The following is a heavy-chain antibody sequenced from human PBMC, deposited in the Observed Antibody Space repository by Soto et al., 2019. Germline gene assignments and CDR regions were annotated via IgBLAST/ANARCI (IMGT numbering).Heavy chain of an antibody. V-gene: IGHV1-18*01. D-gene: IGHD3-22*01. CDR2: VSPYDGYT. CDR3: ARGGYYDSSGSRNYFYYGMNV. CDR1: GYTFSSYG. J-gene: IGHJ6*02. Sequence: ASVKVSCKASGYTFSSYGINWVRQAPGQGLEWLGWVSPYDGYTNYAQILQGRVSMTTDTSTKTAYMEVRRLRSDDTAVYYCARGGYYDSSGSRNYFYYGMNVWGQGTTVTVSS.